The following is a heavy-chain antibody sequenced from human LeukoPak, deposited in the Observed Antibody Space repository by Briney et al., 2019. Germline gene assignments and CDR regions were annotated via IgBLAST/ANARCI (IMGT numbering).Heavy chain of an antibody. CDR2: ISGSGGST. CDR3: AKVPISNYYSSRGGEGYYFDY. V-gene: IGHV3-23*01. Sequence: PGGSLRLSCAASGFTFSSYAMSWVRQAPGKGLEWVSAISGSGGSTYYADSVKGRFTISRDNSKNTLYLQMNSLRAEDTAVYYCAKVPISNYYSSRGGEGYYFDYWGQGTLVTVSS. J-gene: IGHJ4*02. D-gene: IGHD6-13*01. CDR1: GFTFSSYA.